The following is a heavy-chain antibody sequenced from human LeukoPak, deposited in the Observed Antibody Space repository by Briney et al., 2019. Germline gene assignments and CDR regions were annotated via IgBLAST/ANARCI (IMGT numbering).Heavy chain of an antibody. D-gene: IGHD3-10*01. CDR3: ARGGFDSGSYRLDY. V-gene: IGHV4-31*03. CDR2: IYYSGST. J-gene: IGHJ4*02. Sequence: PSETLSLTCTVSGGSISSGNYYWSWIRQHPGKGLEWIGYIYYSGSTYYNPSLKSRVSISVDTSKNQFSLKLSSVTVADTAVYHCARGGFDSGSYRLDYWGQGTLVTVSS. CDR1: GGSISSGNYY.